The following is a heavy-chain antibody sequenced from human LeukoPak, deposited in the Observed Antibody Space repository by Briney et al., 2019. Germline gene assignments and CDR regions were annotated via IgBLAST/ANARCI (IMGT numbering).Heavy chain of an antibody. Sequence: GASVKVSCKASGYTFTSYDINWVRQATGQGLEWMGWINPNSGGTNYAQKFQGRVTMTRDTSISTAYMELSRLRSDDTAVYYCARVYYDSSGYCIDYWGQGTLVTVSS. CDR2: INPNSGGT. D-gene: IGHD3-22*01. CDR1: GYTFTSYD. V-gene: IGHV1-2*02. J-gene: IGHJ4*02. CDR3: ARVYYDSSGYCIDY.